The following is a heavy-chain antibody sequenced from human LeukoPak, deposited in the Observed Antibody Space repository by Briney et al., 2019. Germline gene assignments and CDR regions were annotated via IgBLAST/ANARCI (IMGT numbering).Heavy chain of an antibody. CDR3: AREQFGRVGATNWFDP. CDR2: IFYIGST. Sequence: PSETLSLTCTVSGGSISPHYWTWIRQPPGKGLEWIGNIFYIGSTNYNPSLKSRVTISLDTSKNQFSLKLYSVAAADTAVYFCAREQFGRVGATNWFDPWGQGTLVTVSS. CDR1: GGSISPHY. J-gene: IGHJ5*02. D-gene: IGHD1-26*01. V-gene: IGHV4-59*11.